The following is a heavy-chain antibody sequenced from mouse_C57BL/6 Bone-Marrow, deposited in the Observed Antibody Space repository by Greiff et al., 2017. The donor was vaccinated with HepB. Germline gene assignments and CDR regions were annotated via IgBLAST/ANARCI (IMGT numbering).Heavy chain of an antibody. D-gene: IGHD1-1*01. CDR3: ARGGSYGLAY. CDR2: ISYSGST. J-gene: IGHJ3*01. Sequence: EVKLVESGPGMVKPSQSLSLTCTVTGYSITSGYDWHWIRHFPGNKLEWMGYISYSGSTNYNPSLKSRISITHDTSKNHFFLKLNSVTTEDTATYYCARGGSYGLAYWGQGTLVTVSA. CDR1: GYSITSGYD. V-gene: IGHV3-1*01.